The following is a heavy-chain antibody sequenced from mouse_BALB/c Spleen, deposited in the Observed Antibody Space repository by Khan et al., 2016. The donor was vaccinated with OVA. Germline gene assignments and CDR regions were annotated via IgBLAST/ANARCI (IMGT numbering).Heavy chain of an antibody. J-gene: IGHJ3*01. CDR2: ILYSGST. CDR3: ARSTYRYAFAY. Sequence: EVQLPSSVPSLLKPSQTLSLTCSVTGDSITSGYWCWIRKFPGNKLEYMGYILYSGSTYYNPSLKSRISITRHTSQNQYYLQLNSVTTEDTATYYCARSTYRYAFAYWGQGTLVTVSA. D-gene: IGHD2-14*01. V-gene: IGHV3-8*02. CDR1: GDSITSGY.